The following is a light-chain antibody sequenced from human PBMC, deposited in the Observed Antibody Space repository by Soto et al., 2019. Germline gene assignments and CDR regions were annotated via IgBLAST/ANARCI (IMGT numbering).Light chain of an antibody. CDR2: DVS. V-gene: IGLV2-14*01. CDR3: YSYTTISTYV. Sequence: QSVLTQPASVSGSPGQSITISCTGTSSDVGGYNYVSWYQQHPPKAPKLMIYDVSNRPSGVSDRFSGSKSGNTASLTISGLQAEYDADYYCYSYTTISTYVFGTGTNVTVL. CDR1: SSDVGGYNY. J-gene: IGLJ1*01.